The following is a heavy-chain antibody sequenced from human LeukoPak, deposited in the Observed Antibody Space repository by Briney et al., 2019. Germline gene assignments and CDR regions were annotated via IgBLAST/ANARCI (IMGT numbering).Heavy chain of an antibody. J-gene: IGHJ4*02. Sequence: KNSQTVSLTCAISGDCVSRNSAAWNWIRQSPSRGLEWLGRTYYRSKWYNDYAVSVKSRITISPDTSKNQFSLQLNSVTPEDTAVYYCARDQDSSGWYYFDYWGQGTLVTVSS. CDR2: TYYRSKWYN. CDR3: ARDQDSSGWYYFDY. CDR1: GDCVSRNSAA. D-gene: IGHD6-19*01. V-gene: IGHV6-1*01.